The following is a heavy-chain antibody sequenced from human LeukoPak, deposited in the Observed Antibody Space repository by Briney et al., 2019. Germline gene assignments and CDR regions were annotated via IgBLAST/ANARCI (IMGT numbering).Heavy chain of an antibody. CDR1: GLTFSSYP. V-gene: IGHV3-30-3*01. J-gene: IGHJ6*02. Sequence: PGGSLRLSCAASGLTFSSYPMHWVRQAPGKGLEWVAVISYEGSEKHYADPVKGRFTISRDNAKNTLYLQMSSLRAEDTAMYYCARDGSSGRGYCYYYGMDVWGEGTTVTVSS. CDR3: ARDGSSGRGYCYYYGMDV. D-gene: IGHD1-26*01. CDR2: ISYEGSEK.